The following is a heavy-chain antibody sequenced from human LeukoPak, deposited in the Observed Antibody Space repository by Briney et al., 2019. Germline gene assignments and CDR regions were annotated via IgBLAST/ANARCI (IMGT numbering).Heavy chain of an antibody. CDR3: ARGQPRPVWFGGTPYYYYMDV. V-gene: IGHV1-46*01. J-gene: IGHJ6*03. CDR1: GYTFTSYY. D-gene: IGHD3-10*01. Sequence: GASVKVSCKASGYTFTSYYMHWVRQAPGQGLEWMGIINPSGGSTSYAQKFQGRVTMTRDMSTSTDYMELSSLRSDDTAVYYCARGQPRPVWFGGTPYYYYMDVWGKGTTVTISS. CDR2: INPSGGST.